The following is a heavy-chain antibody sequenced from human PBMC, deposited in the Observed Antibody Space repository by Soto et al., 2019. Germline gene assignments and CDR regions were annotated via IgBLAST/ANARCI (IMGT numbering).Heavy chain of an antibody. V-gene: IGHV4-30-2*01. CDR2: IYHSGST. CDR3: ARYCSGGSCSPDMDV. J-gene: IGHJ6*02. CDR1: GGSISSGGYP. D-gene: IGHD2-15*01. Sequence: PSETLSLTCAVSGGSISSGGYPWSWIRQPPGKGLEWIGYIYHSGSTYYNPSLKSRVTISVDRSKNQFSLKLSSVTAADTAVYYCARYCSGGSCSPDMDVWGQGTTVTVS.